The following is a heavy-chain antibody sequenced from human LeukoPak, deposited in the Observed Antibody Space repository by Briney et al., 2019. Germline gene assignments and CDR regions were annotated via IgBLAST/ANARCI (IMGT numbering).Heavy chain of an antibody. D-gene: IGHD6-6*01. CDR1: GFTFSSYA. J-gene: IGHJ6*03. CDR2: ISYDGSNK. V-gene: IGHV3-30-3*01. Sequence: PGGSLRLSCSASGFTFSSYAMHWVRQAPGKGLEWVAVISYDGSNKYYADSVKGRFTISRDNSKNTLYLQMNSLRAEDTAVYYCARIGAARPDYYYYMDVWGKGTTVTVSS. CDR3: ARIGAARPDYYYYMDV.